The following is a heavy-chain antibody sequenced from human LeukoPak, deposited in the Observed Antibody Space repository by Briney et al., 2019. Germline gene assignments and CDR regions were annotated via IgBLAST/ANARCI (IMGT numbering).Heavy chain of an antibody. CDR1: GFTFSSYA. D-gene: IGHD3-22*01. V-gene: IGHV3-33*08. Sequence: PGGSLRLSCAASGFTFSSYAMSWVRQAPGKGLEWVAVIWYDGSNKNYADSVKGRFTTARDNSKNTLYLQMNSLRAEDTAVYYCARDLRLGQYDSSFPDYWGQGTLVTVSS. CDR2: IWYDGSNK. J-gene: IGHJ4*02. CDR3: ARDLRLGQYDSSFPDY.